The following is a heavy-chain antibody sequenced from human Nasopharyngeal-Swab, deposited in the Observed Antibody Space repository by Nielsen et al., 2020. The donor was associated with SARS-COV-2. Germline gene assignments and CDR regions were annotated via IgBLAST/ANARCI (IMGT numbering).Heavy chain of an antibody. D-gene: IGHD3-10*01. CDR1: GYTFTGYY. CDR3: ARPNYYGSGSYYPNYYYYYYMDV. J-gene: IGHJ6*03. Sequence: ASVKVSCKASGYTFTGYYMHWVRQAPGQGLEWMGRINPNRGGSGDTKYAQKFQGRVTMTRDTSISTAYMELSRLRSDDTAVYYCARPNYYGSGSYYPNYYYYYYMDVWGKGTTVTVSS. V-gene: IGHV1-2*06. CDR2: INPNRGGSGDT.